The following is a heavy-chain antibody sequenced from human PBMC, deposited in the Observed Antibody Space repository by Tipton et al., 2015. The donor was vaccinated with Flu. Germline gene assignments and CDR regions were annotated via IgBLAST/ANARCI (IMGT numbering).Heavy chain of an antibody. CDR3: ARDYGGSIIGDL. V-gene: IGHV4-39*07. Sequence: TLSLTCTVSGGSISSSSYYWGWIRQPPGKGLVWIGSIYTSGSTNYNPSLKSRVTMSVDTSKNQFSLKLSSVTAADTAVYYCARDYGGSIIGDLWGRGTLVTVSS. CDR2: IYTSGST. CDR1: GGSISSSSYY. J-gene: IGHJ2*01. D-gene: IGHD2-15*01.